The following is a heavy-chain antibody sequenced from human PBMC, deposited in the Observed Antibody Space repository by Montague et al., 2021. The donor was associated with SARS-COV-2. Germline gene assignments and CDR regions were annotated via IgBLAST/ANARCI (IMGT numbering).Heavy chain of an antibody. D-gene: IGHD3-3*01. CDR1: GGSIGAYY. J-gene: IGHJ6*02. V-gene: IGHV4-59*01. CDR2: ISSSGTT. Sequence: SETLSLTCTVSGGSIGAYYWSWIRQPPGKGPEWIAYISSSGTTNYNTSLKSRITVSVDTSRNQLSLKLSSVTAADSAVYYCARESRLKYLEWSGSRYDYYGMDVWGQGTTVTVSS. CDR3: ARESRLKYLEWSGSRYDYYGMDV.